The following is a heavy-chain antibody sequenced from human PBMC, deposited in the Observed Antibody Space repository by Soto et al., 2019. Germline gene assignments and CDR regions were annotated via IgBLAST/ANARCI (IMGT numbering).Heavy chain of an antibody. V-gene: IGHV4-31*02. J-gene: IGHJ4*02. CDR2: IYYSGST. D-gene: IGHD3-10*01. CDR3: ASMSPYGSESGALYY. Sequence: PSETLALTCTVSGGSISSGGYYWSWIRQHPGKGLEWIGYIYYSGSTYYNPSLKSRVTISVDTSKNQFSLKLSSVTAADTAVYYCASMSPYGSESGALYYWGQGTLVTVSS. CDR1: GGSISSGGYY.